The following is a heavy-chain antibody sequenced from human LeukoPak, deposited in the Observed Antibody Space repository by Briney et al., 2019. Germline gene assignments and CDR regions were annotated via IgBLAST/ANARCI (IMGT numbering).Heavy chain of an antibody. CDR3: TRGGDSSSWYGDYYYYGMDV. J-gene: IGHJ6*02. CDR2: IRSKAYGGTT. CDR1: GFTFGDYA. D-gene: IGHD6-13*01. Sequence: GGSLRLSCTASGFTFGDYAMSWVRQAPGKGLEWVGFIRSKAYGGTTEYAASVKGRFTISRDDSKSIAYLQMNSLKTEDTAVYYCTRGGDSSSWYGDYYYYGMDVWGQGTTVTVSS. V-gene: IGHV3-49*04.